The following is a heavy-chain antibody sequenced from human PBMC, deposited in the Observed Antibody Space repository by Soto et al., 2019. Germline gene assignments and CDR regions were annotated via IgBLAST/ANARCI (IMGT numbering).Heavy chain of an antibody. Sequence: PSQTLSLTCAISGDSASSNSAAWNWIRQSPSRGLEWLGRTYYGDKRYNDYAVSQKSRIPANPDTYKNQFSLQLNSVTPEDTAVYYCARGIRDIVLMVYANEYYYYGMDVWGQGTTVTVSS. CDR2: TYYGDKRYN. CDR1: GDSASSNSAA. V-gene: IGHV6-1*01. D-gene: IGHD2-8*01. J-gene: IGHJ6*02. CDR3: ARGIRDIVLMVYANEYYYYGMDV.